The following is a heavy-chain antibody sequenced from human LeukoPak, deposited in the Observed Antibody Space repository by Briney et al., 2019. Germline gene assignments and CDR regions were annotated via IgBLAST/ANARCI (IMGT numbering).Heavy chain of an antibody. D-gene: IGHD6-6*01. CDR1: GFTFSSYA. J-gene: IGHJ4*02. CDR3: AKKINSSSSRAFDY. V-gene: IGHV3-23*01. CDR2: ISGSGGST. Sequence: GGSLRLSCAASGFTFSSYAMSWVRQAPGKGLEWVSAISGSGGSTYYADSVKGRFTISRDNSKNTLYLQMNSLRAEDAAVYYCAKKINSSSSRAFDYWGQGTLVTVSS.